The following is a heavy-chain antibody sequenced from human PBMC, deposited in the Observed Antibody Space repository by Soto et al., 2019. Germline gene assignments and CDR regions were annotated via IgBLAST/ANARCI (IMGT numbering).Heavy chain of an antibody. D-gene: IGHD1-26*01. CDR1: GFTFSSYS. CDR2: ISSGSKTI. V-gene: IGHV3-48*02. CDR3: AREDILGARSFDY. Sequence: GGSLRLSCVASGFTFSSYSVNWVRQAPGKGLEWVSYISSGSKTIFYADSVKGRFTVSRDNAKNSQFLQMNSLRDDDTAVYYCAREDILGARSFDYWGRGTLVTVSS. J-gene: IGHJ4*02.